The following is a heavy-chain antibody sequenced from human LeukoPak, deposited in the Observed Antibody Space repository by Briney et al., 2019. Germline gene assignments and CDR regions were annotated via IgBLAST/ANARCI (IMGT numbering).Heavy chain of an antibody. CDR1: GFTFSTYW. D-gene: IGHD4-11*01. CDR2: IKQDGSEK. V-gene: IGHV3-7*01. CDR3: ARDRHDYTHYFDY. Sequence: GGSLRLSCAASGFTFSTYWMSWVRQAPGKGLEWVANIKQDGSEKYYVDSVKGRFTISRDNAKNSLFLQMNSLRAEDTAVYYCARDRHDYTHYFDYWGQGTLVTVSS. J-gene: IGHJ4*02.